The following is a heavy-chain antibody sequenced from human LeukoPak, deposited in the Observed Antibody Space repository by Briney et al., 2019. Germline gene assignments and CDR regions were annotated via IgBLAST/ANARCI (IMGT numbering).Heavy chain of an antibody. Sequence: SVKVSCKASGGTFSSYAISWVRQAPGQGLEWMGRIIPIFGTANYAQKFQGRVTITTDESTSTAYMELSSLRSEDTAVYYCASDSMVRGVTGYWGQGTLVTASS. CDR2: IIPIFGTA. J-gene: IGHJ4*02. CDR3: ASDSMVRGVTGY. CDR1: GGTFSSYA. D-gene: IGHD3-10*01. V-gene: IGHV1-69*05.